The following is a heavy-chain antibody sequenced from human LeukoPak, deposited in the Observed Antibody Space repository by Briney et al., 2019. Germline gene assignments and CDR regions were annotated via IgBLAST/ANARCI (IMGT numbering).Heavy chain of an antibody. CDR1: GFTFSNYW. V-gene: IGHV3-30-3*01. Sequence: GGSLRLSCAASGFTFSNYWMTWVRQAPGKGLEWVAVISYDGSNKYYADSVKGRFTISRDNSKNTLDLQMNSLRAEDTAVYYCAREYYDSSGSKRSAFDIWGQGTMVTVS. J-gene: IGHJ3*02. CDR3: AREYYDSSGSKRSAFDI. CDR2: ISYDGSNK. D-gene: IGHD3-22*01.